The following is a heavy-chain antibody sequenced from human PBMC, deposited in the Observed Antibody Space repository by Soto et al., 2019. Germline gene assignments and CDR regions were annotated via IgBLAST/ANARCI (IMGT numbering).Heavy chain of an antibody. D-gene: IGHD2-15*01. V-gene: IGHV3-23*01. CDR3: ANGGYCSGGSCYDHFDY. J-gene: IGHJ4*02. Sequence: GGSLRLSCAASGFTFSSYAMSWVRQAPGKGLEWVSAISGSGGSTYYADSVKGRFTISRDNSKNTLYLQMNSLRAEDTAVYYCANGGYCSGGSCYDHFDYWGQGTLVTVSS. CDR1: GFTFSSYA. CDR2: ISGSGGST.